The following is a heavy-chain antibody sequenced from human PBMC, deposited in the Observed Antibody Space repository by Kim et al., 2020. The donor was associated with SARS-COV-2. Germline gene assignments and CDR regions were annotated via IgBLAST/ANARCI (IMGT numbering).Heavy chain of an antibody. CDR2: ISGSGGST. CDR3: AKVVGYYGSGSYYNVYFDY. CDR1: GFTFSSYA. D-gene: IGHD3-10*01. Sequence: GGSLRLSCAASGFTFSSYAMSWVRQAPGKGLEWVSAISGSGGSTYYADSVKGRFTISRDNSKNTLYLQMNSLRAEDTAVYYCAKVVGYYGSGSYYNVYFDYWGQGTLVTVSS. V-gene: IGHV3-23*01. J-gene: IGHJ4*02.